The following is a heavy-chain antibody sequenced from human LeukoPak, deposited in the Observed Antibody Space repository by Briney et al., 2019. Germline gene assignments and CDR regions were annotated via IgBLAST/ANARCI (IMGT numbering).Heavy chain of an antibody. D-gene: IGHD2-15*01. J-gene: IGHJ6*02. Sequence: PSETLSLTCAVYGGSFSGYYWSWIRQPPRKGLEWIGEINHSGSTNYNPSLKSRVTISVDTSKNQFSLKLSSVTAADTAVYYCARRAQPRRGYCSGGSCYSYYYYGMDVWGQGTTVTVSS. CDR2: INHSGST. CDR3: ARRAQPRRGYCSGGSCYSYYYYGMDV. V-gene: IGHV4-34*01. CDR1: GGSFSGYY.